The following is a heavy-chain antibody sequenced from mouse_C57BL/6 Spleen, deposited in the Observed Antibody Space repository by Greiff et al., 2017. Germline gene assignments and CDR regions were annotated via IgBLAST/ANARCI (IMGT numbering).Heavy chain of an antibody. CDR1: GYSITSGYY. CDR3: ARGGQLLGFAY. J-gene: IGHJ3*01. CDR2: ISYDGSN. V-gene: IGHV3-6*01. D-gene: IGHD3-3*01. Sequence: EVQLVESGPGLVKPSQSLSLTCSVTGYSITSGYYWNWIRQFPGNKLEWMGYISYDGSNNYNPSLKNRISITRDTSKNQFFLKLNSVTTEDTATYYCARGGQLLGFAYWGQGTLVTVSA.